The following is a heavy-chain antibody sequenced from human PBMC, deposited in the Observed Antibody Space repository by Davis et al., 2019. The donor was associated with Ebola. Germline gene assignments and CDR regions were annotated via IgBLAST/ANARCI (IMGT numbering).Heavy chain of an antibody. CDR3: ARVSYDSSGYYLQYYFDY. CDR2: IIPIFGTA. D-gene: IGHD3-22*01. Sequence: VTVSCKASGCTFSIYAISWVRQAPGQGLEWMGGIIPIFGTANYAQKFQGRVTITADKSTSTAYMELSSLRSEDTAVYYCARVSYDSSGYYLQYYFDYWGQGTLVTVSS. J-gene: IGHJ4*02. V-gene: IGHV1-69*13. CDR1: GCTFSIYA.